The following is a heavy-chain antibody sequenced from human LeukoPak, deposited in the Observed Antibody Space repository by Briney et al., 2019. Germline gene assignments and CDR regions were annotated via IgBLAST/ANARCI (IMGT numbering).Heavy chain of an antibody. D-gene: IGHD3-16*01. Sequence: PSETLSLTCAVYGGSFSGYYWSWIRQPPGKGLEWIGEINHSGGTNYNPSLKSRVTISVDTPKNQFSLKLSSVTAADAAVYYCARVTRGNPWGQGTLVTVSS. CDR2: INHSGGT. CDR3: ARVTRGNP. V-gene: IGHV4-34*01. J-gene: IGHJ5*02. CDR1: GGSFSGYY.